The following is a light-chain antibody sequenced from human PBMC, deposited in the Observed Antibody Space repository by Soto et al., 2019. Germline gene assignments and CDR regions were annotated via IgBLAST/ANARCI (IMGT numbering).Light chain of an antibody. CDR2: IAS. Sequence: DIHMTQSPSSLSASVGDRVTIPCRASQSISNYLNWYQQNPGKAPNLLIYIASNLHSGVPSRFSGSGSGTDFTLTISSLQPEDFATYYCQQIYSTPYTFGQGTKVDIK. CDR1: QSISNY. V-gene: IGKV1-39*01. CDR3: QQIYSTPYT. J-gene: IGKJ2*01.